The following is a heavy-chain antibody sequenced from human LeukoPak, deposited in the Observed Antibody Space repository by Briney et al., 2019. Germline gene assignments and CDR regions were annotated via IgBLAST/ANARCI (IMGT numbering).Heavy chain of an antibody. CDR2: ISGSGGST. V-gene: IGHV3-23*01. Sequence: GSLRLSCAASGFTFSSFAMSWVRQAPGKGLEWVSAISGSGGSTFYADSVEGRFTISRDNSKNTLFLQMNGLRAEDTAVYYCAKDRSCSGSSCNVGSWGQGTMVTVSS. J-gene: IGHJ3*01. CDR3: AKDRSCSGSSCNVGS. CDR1: GFTFSSFA. D-gene: IGHD2-2*01.